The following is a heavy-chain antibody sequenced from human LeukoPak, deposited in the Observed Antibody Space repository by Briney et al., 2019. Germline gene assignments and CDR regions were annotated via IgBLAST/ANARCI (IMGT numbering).Heavy chain of an antibody. CDR3: ARVSALGYCSSTSCPNAFDI. Sequence: GGSLRLSCAASGFTFSIYSMNWVRQAPGKGLEGVSYISSRGSTIYYADSVKGRFTISRDNAKNSLYLQMNSMRAEETAMYYCARVSALGYCSSTSCPNAFDIWGQGTMVTVSS. V-gene: IGHV3-48*04. CDR1: GFTFSIYS. D-gene: IGHD2-2*01. CDR2: ISSRGSTI. J-gene: IGHJ3*02.